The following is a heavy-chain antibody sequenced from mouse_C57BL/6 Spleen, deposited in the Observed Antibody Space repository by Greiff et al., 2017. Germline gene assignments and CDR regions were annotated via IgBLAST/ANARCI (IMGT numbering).Heavy chain of an antibody. CDR2: ILPGSGST. V-gene: IGHV1-9*01. J-gene: IGHJ2*01. Sequence: QVQLQQSGAELMKPGASVKLSCKATGYTFTGYWIEWVKQRPGHGLEWIGEILPGSGSTNYNEKFKGKATFTADTSSNTAYMQLSSLTTEDSAIYYCARGGDYYGSSHAYFDYWGQGTTLTVSS. D-gene: IGHD1-1*01. CDR1: GYTFTGYW. CDR3: ARGGDYYGSSHAYFDY.